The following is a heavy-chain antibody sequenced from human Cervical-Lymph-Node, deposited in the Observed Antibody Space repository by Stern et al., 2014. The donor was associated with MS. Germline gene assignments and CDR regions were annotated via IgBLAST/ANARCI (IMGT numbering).Heavy chain of an antibody. CDR2: IIPIIGTA. J-gene: IGHJ4*02. CDR1: GGTFSSSD. CDR3: ALGGFGHYFEY. D-gene: IGHD3-10*01. V-gene: IGHV1-69*01. Sequence: QVQLMQSGAEVQKPGSSVKVSCRASGGTFSSSDISWVRQSPGQGLAWMGGIIPIIGTANYAQKYQGRVTITADESTSTAYMELSSLRSEDTAIYYCALGGFGHYFEYWGQGTLVTVSS.